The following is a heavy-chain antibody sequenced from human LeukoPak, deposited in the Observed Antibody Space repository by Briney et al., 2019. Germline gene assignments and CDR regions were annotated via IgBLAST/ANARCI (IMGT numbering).Heavy chain of an antibody. D-gene: IGHD3-22*01. CDR2: ISDDGSNK. V-gene: IGHV3-30-3*01. CDR3: LSQIVVVIT. J-gene: IGHJ5*02. CDR1: GFTFSTYA. Sequence: HPGGSLRLSYAASGFTFSTYAMHWVRQTPGKGLEWVAVISDDGSNKYYADSVKGRFTISRDNSKNTLYLQMNSLRAEDTAVYYCLSQIVVVITWGQGTLVTVSS.